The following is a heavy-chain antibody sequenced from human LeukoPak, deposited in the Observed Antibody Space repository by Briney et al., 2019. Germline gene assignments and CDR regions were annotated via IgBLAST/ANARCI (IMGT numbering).Heavy chain of an antibody. V-gene: IGHV1-46*01. CDR3: ARPHYSSGWYGWYFDL. Sequence: ASVKVFCKASGHTFTSYYMHWVRQAPGQGLEWMGIINPSGGSTSYAQKFQGRVTMTRDMSTSTVYMELSSMRSEDTAMYYCARPHYSSGWYGWYFDLWGRGTLVTVSS. CDR2: INPSGGST. CDR1: GHTFTSYY. J-gene: IGHJ2*01. D-gene: IGHD6-19*01.